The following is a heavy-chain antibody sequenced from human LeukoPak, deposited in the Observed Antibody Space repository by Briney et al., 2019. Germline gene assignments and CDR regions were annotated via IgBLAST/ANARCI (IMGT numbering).Heavy chain of an antibody. CDR2: IYYSGST. CDR1: GGSISSYY. J-gene: IGHJ4*02. CDR3: ARGRGKFDY. Sequence: SETLSLTCTVSGGSISSYYWSWIRQPPGKGLEWIGYIYYSGSTYYNPSLKSRVTISVDTSKNQFSLKLSSVTAADTAVYYCARGRGKFDYWGQGTLVTVSS. D-gene: IGHD6-25*01. V-gene: IGHV4-59*06.